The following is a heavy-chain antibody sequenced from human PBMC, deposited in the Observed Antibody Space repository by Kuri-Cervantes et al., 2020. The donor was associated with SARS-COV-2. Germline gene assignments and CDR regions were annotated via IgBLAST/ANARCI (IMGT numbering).Heavy chain of an antibody. CDR2: INPNSGGT. D-gene: IGHD3-3*01. CDR3: ARDFWSGYTGKDAEYFQH. J-gene: IGHJ1*01. CDR1: GYSFTVYY. V-gene: IGHV1-2*02. Sequence: ASVKVSCKASGYSFTVYYMHWVRQAPGQGLGWMGWINPNSGGTNYAQKFQGRVTMTRDTSISTAYMELSRLRSDDTAVYYCARDFWSGYTGKDAEYFQHWGQGTLVTVSS.